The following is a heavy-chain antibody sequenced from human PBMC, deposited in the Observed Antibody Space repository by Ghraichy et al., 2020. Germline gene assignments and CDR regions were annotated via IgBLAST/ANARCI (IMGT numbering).Heavy chain of an antibody. CDR3: GVTPLAGNGWFDP. V-gene: IGHV1-24*01. CDR1: GYTLSELL. Sequence: ASVKVSCKVSGYTLSELLMHWVRQAPGKGLEWMGGFDPEAGKTVYAQKLQGRVTMTEDTSTNTAYRELSGLRSDDTAVYYCGVTPLAGNGWFDPWGQGTLVSVS. CDR2: FDPEAGKT. J-gene: IGHJ5*02. D-gene: IGHD6-19*01.